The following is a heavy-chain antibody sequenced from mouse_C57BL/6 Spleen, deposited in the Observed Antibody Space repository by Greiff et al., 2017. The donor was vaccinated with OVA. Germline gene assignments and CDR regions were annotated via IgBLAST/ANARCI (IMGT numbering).Heavy chain of an antibody. CDR2: INPNNGGT. CDR1: GYTFTDYY. D-gene: IGHD1-1*01. Sequence: EVQLQQSGPELVKPGASVKISCKASGYTFTDYYMNWVKQSHGKSLEWIGDINPNNGGTSYNQKFKGKATLTVDKSSSTAYMELRSLTSEDSAVYYCARGDKLYGSSYRYFDVWGTGTTVTVSS. CDR3: ARGDKLYGSSYRYFDV. J-gene: IGHJ1*03. V-gene: IGHV1-26*01.